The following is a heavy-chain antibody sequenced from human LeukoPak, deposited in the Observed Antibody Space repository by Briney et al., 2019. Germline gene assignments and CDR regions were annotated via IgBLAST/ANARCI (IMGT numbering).Heavy chain of an antibody. CDR1: GFIFSSYA. J-gene: IGHJ4*02. CDR3: AKDAPVNIVVVPAANS. Sequence: GGSLRLSCAASGFIFSSYAMSWVRQAPGKGLEWVSAISGSGGSTYYADSVKGRFTISRDNSKNTLYLQMNSLRAEDTAVYYCAKDAPVNIVVVPAANSWGQGTLVTVSS. CDR2: ISGSGGST. D-gene: IGHD2-2*01. V-gene: IGHV3-23*01.